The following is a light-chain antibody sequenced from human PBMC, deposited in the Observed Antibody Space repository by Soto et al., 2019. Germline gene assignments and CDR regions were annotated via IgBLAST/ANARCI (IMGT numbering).Light chain of an antibody. Sequence: DIQMTQSPSSLSAFVGDSVTFTCRASQGISNYLAWYHQKPGKVPKLLVYAASTLQSGVPSRFSGSGSGTEFTLTIRSLQPEDFGTYYCQHYHSPPFTFGPGTTLEIK. CDR3: QHYHSPPFT. CDR1: QGISNY. CDR2: AAS. V-gene: IGKV1-27*01. J-gene: IGKJ3*01.